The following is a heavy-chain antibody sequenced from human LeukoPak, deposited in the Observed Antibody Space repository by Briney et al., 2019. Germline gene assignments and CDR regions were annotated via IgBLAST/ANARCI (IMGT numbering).Heavy chain of an antibody. CDR3: ARYCYSTSCYAGEGGVVY. CDR2: ISSSSYYI. J-gene: IGHJ4*02. CDR1: GFTYSSYS. Sequence: GGSLRLSCAASGFTYSSYSMNWVRQAPGKGLAWVSSISSSSYYIYYADSVKGRFTISRDNAKNSLYLQMNSLRAEDTAVYYCARYCYSTSCYAGEGGVVYWGQGTLVTVSS. D-gene: IGHD2-2*01. V-gene: IGHV3-21*06.